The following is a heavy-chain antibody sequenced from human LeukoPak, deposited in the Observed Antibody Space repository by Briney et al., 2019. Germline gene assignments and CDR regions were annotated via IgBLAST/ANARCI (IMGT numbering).Heavy chain of an antibody. Sequence: GGSLRLSCAASGFTFSSSWMAWVRQAPGKGLEWVAVISYDGSNKYYADSVKGRFTISRDNSKNTLYLQMNSLRAEDTAVYYCAKDRSHYYGSGSYYNEGDYWGQGTLVTVSS. J-gene: IGHJ4*02. CDR1: GFTFSSSW. V-gene: IGHV3-30*18. CDR3: AKDRSHYYGSGSYYNEGDY. D-gene: IGHD3-10*01. CDR2: ISYDGSNK.